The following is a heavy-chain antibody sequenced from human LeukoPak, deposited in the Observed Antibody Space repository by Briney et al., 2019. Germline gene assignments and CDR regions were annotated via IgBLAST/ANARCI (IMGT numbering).Heavy chain of an antibody. D-gene: IGHD1-26*01. CDR1: GYTFTGYY. J-gene: IGHJ4*02. V-gene: IGHV1-2*02. CDR3: ARPFQGRVGALDFDY. Sequence: ASVTVSCKTSGYTFTGYYMHWVRQAPGQGLEWMGWINPNSGGTNYAQKFQGRVTMTRDTSISTAYMELSRLRSDDTAVYFCARPFQGRVGALDFDYWGQGTLVTVSS. CDR2: INPNSGGT.